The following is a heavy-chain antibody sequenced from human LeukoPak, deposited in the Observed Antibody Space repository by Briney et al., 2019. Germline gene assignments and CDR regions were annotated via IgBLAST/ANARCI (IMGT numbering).Heavy chain of an antibody. J-gene: IGHJ5*02. Sequence: ASVKVSCKAFGYTFTNNWMHWVRQAPGQGPEWMGLISPTGGSTAYAQKFQGRVTLTRDMSTSTDYLELSSLRSEDPAVYYCARDNSVRDEAWCFYPWGQGTLVTVPS. D-gene: IGHD4/OR15-4a*01. CDR3: ARDNSVRDEAWCFYP. CDR2: ISPTGGST. V-gene: IGHV1-46*01. CDR1: GYTFTNNW.